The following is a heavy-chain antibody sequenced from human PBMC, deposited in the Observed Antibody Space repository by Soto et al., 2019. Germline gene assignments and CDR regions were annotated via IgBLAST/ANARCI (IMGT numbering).Heavy chain of an antibody. CDR1: GFTFNSYA. CDR2: ISGNGGNT. V-gene: IGHV3-23*01. CDR3: AASWDFWSDHYPTRGLDD. J-gene: IGHJ4*02. D-gene: IGHD3-3*01. Sequence: EVQLLESGGGLVQPGGSLRLSCAASGFTFNSYAMSWVRQAPGKGLERVSSISGNGGNTYQADSVKGRFTISRDNFKDTLYLQMNSLRAEDTAIYYCAASWDFWSDHYPTRGLDDWCQGTLVTVSS.